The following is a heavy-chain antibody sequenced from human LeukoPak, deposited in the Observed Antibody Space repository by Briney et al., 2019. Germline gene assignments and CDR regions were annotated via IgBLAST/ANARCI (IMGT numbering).Heavy chain of an antibody. CDR3: ARGTDRSKIAY. CDR2: IYYSGTT. Sequence: PSQTLSLTCTVSGGSFSSPASYWSWIRQHPGKGLEWIGCIYYSGTTYYNPSLKSRVTISVDTSESHFSLKLSSVTAADAAVYYCARGTDRSKIAYWGQGTLVTVSS. CDR1: GGSFSSPASY. J-gene: IGHJ4*02. V-gene: IGHV4-31*03. D-gene: IGHD1-1*01.